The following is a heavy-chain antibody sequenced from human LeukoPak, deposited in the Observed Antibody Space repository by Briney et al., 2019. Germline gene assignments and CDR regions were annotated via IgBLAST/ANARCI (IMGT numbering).Heavy chain of an antibody. CDR2: IEGDGIST. Sequence: GGSLRLSCAASGFDFSSNWMHWVRHAPGQGLVWVSRIEGDGISTNYADPVKGRFTISRDIAKNTLYLQMNSLRAEDTGVYYCAKDHYWSIDYWGRGTLVTVSS. D-gene: IGHD3-3*01. CDR1: GFDFSSNW. CDR3: AKDHYWSIDY. J-gene: IGHJ4*02. V-gene: IGHV3-74*01.